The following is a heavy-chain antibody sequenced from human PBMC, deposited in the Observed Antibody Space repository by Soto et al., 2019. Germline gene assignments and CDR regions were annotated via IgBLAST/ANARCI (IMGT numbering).Heavy chain of an antibody. CDR1: GFTFSSYW. Sequence: GGSLRLSCAASGFTFSSYWMSWVRQAPGKGLEWVANMKQDGSEKYYVDSVKGRFTISRDNAKNSLYWQMNSLRAEDTAGNYCARVNGLLGAFDIWGQGTMVTVSS. J-gene: IGHJ3*02. CDR2: MKQDGSEK. D-gene: IGHD2-8*01. CDR3: ARVNGLLGAFDI. V-gene: IGHV3-7*04.